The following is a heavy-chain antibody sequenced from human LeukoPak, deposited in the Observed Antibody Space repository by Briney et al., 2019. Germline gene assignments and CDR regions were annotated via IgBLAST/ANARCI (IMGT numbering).Heavy chain of an antibody. J-gene: IGHJ4*02. CDR1: GGSINSGDYY. CDR3: ARMSGRESSGYYLDY. CDR2: IYYSGST. V-gene: IGHV4-31*03. Sequence: SETLSLTCTVSGGSINSGDYYWSWIRQHPGKGLEWTGYIYYSGSTYYNPSLKSRVTISVDTSKNQFSLKLSSVTAADTAVYYCARMSGRESSGYYLDYWGQGTLVTVSS. D-gene: IGHD3-22*01.